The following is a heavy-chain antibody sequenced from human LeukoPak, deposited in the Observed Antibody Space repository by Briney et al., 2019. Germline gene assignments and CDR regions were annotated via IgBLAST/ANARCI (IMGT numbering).Heavy chain of an antibody. CDR1: GYTFTSYG. V-gene: IGHV1-18*01. Sequence: ASVKVSCKASGYTFTSYGISWVRQAPGQGLEWMGWISAYNGNTNYAQKLQGRVTMTTDTSTSTAYMELRSLRSDDTAVYYCARSDLTTATNDAFDIWGQGTMVTVSS. CDR3: ARSDLTTATNDAFDI. CDR2: ISAYNGNT. D-gene: IGHD4-17*01. J-gene: IGHJ3*02.